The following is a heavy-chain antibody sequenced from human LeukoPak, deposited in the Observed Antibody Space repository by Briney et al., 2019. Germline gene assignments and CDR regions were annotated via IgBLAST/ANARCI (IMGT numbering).Heavy chain of an antibody. J-gene: IGHJ4*02. V-gene: IGHV4-4*07. D-gene: IGHD2-21*01. Sequence: PSETLSLTCTVSGGPISSYYWSWIRQPAGKGLEWIGRIYTSGSTNYNPSLKSRVTMSVDTSKNQFSLKLSSVTAADTAVYYCARGGGDWGFHQSDYWGQGTLVTVSS. CDR1: GGPISSYY. CDR2: IYTSGST. CDR3: ARGGGDWGFHQSDY.